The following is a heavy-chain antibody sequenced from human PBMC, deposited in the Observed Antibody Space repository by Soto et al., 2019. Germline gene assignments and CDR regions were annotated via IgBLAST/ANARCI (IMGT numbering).Heavy chain of an antibody. J-gene: IGHJ5*02. Sequence: EVRLLESGGGLVQPGGSLRLSCAASGFTFSNYAMSWVRQAPGKGLEWVSALSDSGANTYYADSVKGRFTVSRDNSQNTLYLQMTSLRAADTAVYYCAKDRRTWRETWGQGTLVTVSS. CDR2: LSDSGANT. D-gene: IGHD1-1*01. V-gene: IGHV3-23*01. CDR1: GFTFSNYA. CDR3: AKDRRTWRET.